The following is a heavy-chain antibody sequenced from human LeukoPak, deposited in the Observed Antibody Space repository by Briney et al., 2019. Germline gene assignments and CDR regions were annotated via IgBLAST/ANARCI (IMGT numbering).Heavy chain of an antibody. CDR2: INPSGGST. CDR1: GYTFTSYY. Sequence: ASVKVSCKASGYTFTSYYMHWVRQAPGQGLEWMGIINPSGGSTSYAQKFQGRVTMTRDTSTSTVYMELSSLRSEDTAVHYCARGGNSYGRATYYYYYMDVWGKGTTVTVSS. V-gene: IGHV1-46*03. D-gene: IGHD5-18*01. CDR3: ARGGNSYGRATYYYYYMDV. J-gene: IGHJ6*03.